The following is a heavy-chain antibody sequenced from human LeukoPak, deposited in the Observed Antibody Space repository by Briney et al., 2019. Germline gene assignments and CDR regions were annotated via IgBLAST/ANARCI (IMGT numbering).Heavy chain of an antibody. CDR2: ISWNSGSI. CDR1: GFTFSSYE. CDR3: AKARTDSSGLDY. Sequence: GGSLRLSCAASGFTFSSYEMNWVRQAPGKGLEWVSGISWNSGSIGYADSVKGRFTISRDNAKNSLYLQMNSLRAEDTALYYCAKARTDSSGLDYWGQGTLVTVSS. V-gene: IGHV3-9*01. J-gene: IGHJ4*02. D-gene: IGHD3-22*01.